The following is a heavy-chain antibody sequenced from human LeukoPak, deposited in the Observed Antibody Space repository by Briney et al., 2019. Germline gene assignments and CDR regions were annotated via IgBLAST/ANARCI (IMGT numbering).Heavy chain of an antibody. D-gene: IGHD5-18*01. CDR1: GYSISSGYY. Sequence: SETLSLTCTVSGYSISSGYYWGWIRQPPGKGLEWIGSIYHSGGTYYNPSLKSRVTISVDTSKNQFSLKLSSVTAADTAVYYCARISEATRIQLWNYYYYYYMDVWGKGTTVTVSS. V-gene: IGHV4-38-2*02. CDR2: IYHSGGT. CDR3: ARISEATRIQLWNYYYYYYMDV. J-gene: IGHJ6*03.